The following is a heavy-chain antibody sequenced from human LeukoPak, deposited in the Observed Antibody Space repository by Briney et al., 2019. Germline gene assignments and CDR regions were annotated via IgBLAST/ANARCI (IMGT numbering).Heavy chain of an antibody. J-gene: IGHJ3*02. CDR1: GGTFSSYA. Sequence: SVKVSCKASGGTFSSYAISWVRQAPGQGLEWMGRVIPILGIANYAQKFQGRVTITADKSTSTAYMELSSPRSEDTAVYYCARSRYTADAFDIWGQGTMVTVSS. V-gene: IGHV1-69*04. D-gene: IGHD2-2*02. CDR2: VIPILGIA. CDR3: ARSRYTADAFDI.